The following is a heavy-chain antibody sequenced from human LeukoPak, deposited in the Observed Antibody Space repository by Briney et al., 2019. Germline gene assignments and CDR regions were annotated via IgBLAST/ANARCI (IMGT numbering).Heavy chain of an antibody. CDR1: GFTFTSSA. CDR3: AAAGASSSSFFPHY. D-gene: IGHD6-6*01. J-gene: IGHJ4*02. Sequence: APVKVSCKASGFTFTSSAVQWVRQARGQRLEWIGWIVVGSGNTNYAQKFQERVTITRDMSTSTAYMELSSLRSEDTAVYYCAAAGASSSSFFPHYWGQGTLVTVSS. V-gene: IGHV1-58*01. CDR2: IVVGSGNT.